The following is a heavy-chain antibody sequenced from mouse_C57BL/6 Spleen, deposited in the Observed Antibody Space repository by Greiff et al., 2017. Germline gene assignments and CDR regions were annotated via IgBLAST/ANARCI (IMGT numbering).Heavy chain of an antibody. V-gene: IGHV1-69*01. CDR3: ARSGYEYDRAMDY. CDR2: IDPSDSYT. Sequence: QVQLQQPGAELVMPGASVKLSCKASGYTFTSYWMHWVKQRPGQGLEWIGEIDPSDSYTNYNQKFKGKSTLTVDKSSSTAYMQLSSLTSEDSAVYYCARSGYEYDRAMDYWGQGTSVTVSS. D-gene: IGHD2-4*01. J-gene: IGHJ4*01. CDR1: GYTFTSYW.